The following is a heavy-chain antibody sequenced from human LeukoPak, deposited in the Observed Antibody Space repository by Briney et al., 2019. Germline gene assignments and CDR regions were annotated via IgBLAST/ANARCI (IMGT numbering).Heavy chain of an antibody. J-gene: IGHJ4*02. CDR1: GFTFSSYW. Sequence: PGGSLRLSCAASGFTFSSYWMHWVRQAPGKGLVWVSRINSDGSSTSYADSVKGRFTISRDYAKNTLYLQMNSLRAEDTAVYYCARSNYDILTGYYIDPFYFDYWGQGTLVTVSS. V-gene: IGHV3-74*01. D-gene: IGHD3-9*01. CDR3: ARSNYDILTGYYIDPFYFDY. CDR2: INSDGSST.